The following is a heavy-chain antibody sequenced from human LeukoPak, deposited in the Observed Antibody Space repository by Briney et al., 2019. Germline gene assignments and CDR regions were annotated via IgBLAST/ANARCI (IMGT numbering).Heavy chain of an antibody. CDR1: GYTFTSYG. J-gene: IGHJ6*02. V-gene: IGHV1-3*01. CDR3: ARDQGLYCSSTSCYYYYYYYGMDV. CDR2: INAGNGNT. D-gene: IGHD2-2*01. Sequence: ASVKVSCKASGYTFTSYGISWVRQAPGQRLEWMGWINAGNGNTKYSQKFQGRVTITRDTSASTAYMELSSLRSEDTAVYYCARDQGLYCSSTSCYYYYYYYGMDVWGQGTTVTVSS.